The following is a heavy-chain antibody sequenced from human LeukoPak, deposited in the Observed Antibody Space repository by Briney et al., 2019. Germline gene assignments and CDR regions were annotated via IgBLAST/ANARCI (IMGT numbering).Heavy chain of an antibody. CDR2: MNPNSGNT. CDR1: GYTFTSYD. D-gene: IGHD2-15*01. V-gene: IGHV1-8*01. CDR3: ARSDGGYCSGGSCPNWFDP. J-gene: IGHJ5*02. Sequence: GASVKVSCKASGYTFTSYDINWVRQATGQGLEWMGWMNPNSGNTGYAQKFQGRVTMTRNTSISTAYMELSSLRSGDTAVYYCARSDGGYCSGGSCPNWFDPWGQGTLVTVSS.